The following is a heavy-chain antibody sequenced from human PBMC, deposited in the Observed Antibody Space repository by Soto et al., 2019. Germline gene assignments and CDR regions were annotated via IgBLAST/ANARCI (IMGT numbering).Heavy chain of an antibody. CDR2: IYYSGST. Sequence: PSETLSLTCTVSGGSISSYYWSWIRQPPGKGLEWIGYIYYSGSTNYNPSLKSRVTISVDTSKNQFSLKLSSVTAADTAVYYCARGESGYSLRVYYGMDVWGQGTTVTVSS. CDR1: GGSISSYY. J-gene: IGHJ6*02. V-gene: IGHV4-59*01. CDR3: ARGESGYSLRVYYGMDV. D-gene: IGHD5-18*01.